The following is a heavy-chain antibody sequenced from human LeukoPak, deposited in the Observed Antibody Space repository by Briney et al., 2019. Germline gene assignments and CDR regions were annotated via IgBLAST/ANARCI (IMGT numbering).Heavy chain of an antibody. J-gene: IGHJ4*02. D-gene: IGHD3-22*01. CDR2: ISAYNVNT. V-gene: IGHV1-18*01. CDR1: GYNLISYG. CDR3: ARPYDTSGYYNYYLDY. Sequence: ASVTVSFKASGYNLISYGIIWVRQAPGQGLEWIGWISAYNVNTNYAQKFQGRVTMTTDTSTSTAYMELRSLKSDDTAVYFCARPYDTSGYYNYYLDYWGQGTLVTVSS.